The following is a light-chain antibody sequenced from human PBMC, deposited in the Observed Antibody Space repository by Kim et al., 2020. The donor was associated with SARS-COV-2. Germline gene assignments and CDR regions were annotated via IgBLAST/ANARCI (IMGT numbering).Light chain of an antibody. J-gene: IGLJ3*02. Sequence: GQRVNISCSGSSSNIGSNTVNWYQQLPGTAPKLLICNNNQRPSGVPDRFSGSKSGTSASLAISGLQSEDEADYYCAAWDDSLNGLLFGGGTQLTVL. CDR1: SSNIGSNT. CDR2: NNN. V-gene: IGLV1-44*01. CDR3: AAWDDSLNGLL.